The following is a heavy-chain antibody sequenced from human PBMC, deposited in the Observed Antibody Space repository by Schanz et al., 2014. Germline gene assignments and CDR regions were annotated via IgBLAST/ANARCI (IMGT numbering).Heavy chain of an antibody. CDR1: GGTFSTYT. V-gene: IGHV1-69*01. CDR2: IMPIIGTA. J-gene: IGHJ6*02. CDR3: ATATGDYYYSGMGV. D-gene: IGHD7-27*01. Sequence: QVQLVQSGAEVKKPGSSVKVSCKASGGTFSTYTFSWVRQAPGQGLEWMGGIMPIIGTANYAQIFQGRVTITADESTNTVYMELSSLSSEDTAVYYCATATGDYYYSGMGVWGQGTTVTVSS.